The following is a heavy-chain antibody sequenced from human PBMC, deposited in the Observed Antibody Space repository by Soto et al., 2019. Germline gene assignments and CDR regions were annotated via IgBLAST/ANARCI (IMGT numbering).Heavy chain of an antibody. J-gene: IGHJ6*02. CDR3: ARGSSGNYDFWSGYQTTYYYYGMDV. CDR2: IYYSGST. CDR1: GGSVSSGSYY. V-gene: IGHV4-61*01. D-gene: IGHD3-3*01. Sequence: SETLSLTCTVSGGSVSSGSYYWSWIRQPPGKGLEWIGYIYYSGSTNYNPSLKSRVTISVDTSKNQFSLKLSSVTAADTAVYYCARGSSGNYDFWSGYQTTYYYYGMDVWGQGTTVTVSS.